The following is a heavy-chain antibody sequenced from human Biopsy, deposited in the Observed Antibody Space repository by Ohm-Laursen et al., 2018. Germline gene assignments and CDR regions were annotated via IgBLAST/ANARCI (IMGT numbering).Heavy chain of an antibody. CDR2: IFHTGTT. V-gene: IGHV4-38-2*01. D-gene: IGHD2-15*01. Sequence: GTLSLTCVVSGYSISTGYYWGWIRQPPGKGLEWIGSIFHTGTTYYNPSLKSRLTMSVDTSKNQFSLKLTSVTAADTAVYYCARRGSGGRSFDHWGQGTLVTVSS. J-gene: IGHJ4*02. CDR1: GYSISTGYY. CDR3: ARRGSGGRSFDH.